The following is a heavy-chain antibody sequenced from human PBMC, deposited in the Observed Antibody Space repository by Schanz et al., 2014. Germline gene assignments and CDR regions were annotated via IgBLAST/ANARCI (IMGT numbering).Heavy chain of an antibody. CDR3: ARVLAVAGTLWGYYYGMDV. Sequence: EVQLVESGGGLVQPGGSLRLSCAASGFTFSTLWMSWVRQAPGKGLEWVANIKQDGSDKHYVDSVKGRFTISRDNAKNSLYLQMNSLRAEDTAVYYCARVLAVAGTLWGYYYGMDVWGQGTTVTVSS. CDR2: IKQDGSDK. D-gene: IGHD6-19*01. J-gene: IGHJ6*02. CDR1: GFTFSTLW. V-gene: IGHV3-7*01.